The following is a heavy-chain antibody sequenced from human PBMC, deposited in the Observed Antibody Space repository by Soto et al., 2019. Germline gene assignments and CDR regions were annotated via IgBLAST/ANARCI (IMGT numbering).Heavy chain of an antibody. J-gene: IGHJ6*02. D-gene: IGHD2-2*01. CDR1: GFTFTTYS. Sequence: EVQLVESGGGLVKPGGSLRLSCAASGFTFTTYSMTWVRQAPGRGLEWVSSIDSSSNYIYYADSVKGRFTISRDNAKNSLYLQRNSLRGEDTAMYYCATLTYCTSASCPNYYYGMDVWGQGTTVTVSS. CDR2: IDSSSNYI. V-gene: IGHV3-21*01. CDR3: ATLTYCTSASCPNYYYGMDV.